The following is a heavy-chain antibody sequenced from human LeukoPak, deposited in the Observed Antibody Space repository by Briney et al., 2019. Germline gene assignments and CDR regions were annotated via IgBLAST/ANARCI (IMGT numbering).Heavy chain of an antibody. J-gene: IGHJ4*02. CDR1: GYTLTGYY. CDR3: ARPKGSSGWLDY. CDR2: INPNSGGR. V-gene: IGHV1-2*02. D-gene: IGHD6-19*01. Sequence: ASVKVSCEASGYTLTGYYMHWVREAPGQGLEWMGWINPNSGGRNYAQKFQGRVTMTRDTSISTAYMELNRLRSDDTAVYYCARPKGSSGWLDYWGQGTPVTVSS.